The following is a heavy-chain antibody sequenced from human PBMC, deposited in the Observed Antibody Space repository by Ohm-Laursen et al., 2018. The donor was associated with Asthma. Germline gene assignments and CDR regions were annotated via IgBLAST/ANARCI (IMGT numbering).Heavy chain of an antibody. CDR2: IFYSGST. V-gene: IGHV4-59*12. J-gene: IGHJ5*02. Sequence: TLSLTCNVSGGSITNYYWSWIRQPPGKGLEWIGNIFYSGSTYYNPSLKSRVTISVDTSKNQFSLRLSSVTAADTAVYYCARGDSSSWQRGFDPWGQGTLVTVSS. D-gene: IGHD6-13*01. CDR1: GGSITNYY. CDR3: ARGDSSSWQRGFDP.